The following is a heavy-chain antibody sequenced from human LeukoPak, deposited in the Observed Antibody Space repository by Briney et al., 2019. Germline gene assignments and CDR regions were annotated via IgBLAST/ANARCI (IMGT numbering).Heavy chain of an antibody. Sequence: PSETLSLTCTVSGGSISPYYWNWIRQPPGKGLEWIGYISGSTNYNPSLKSRVTMSVDTSKNHFSLRLSSVTAADTAIFYCARVGFGELSSPYFDYWGQGTLVTVSS. CDR2: ISGST. CDR1: GGSISPYY. V-gene: IGHV4-59*01. D-gene: IGHD3-10*01. CDR3: ARVGFGELSSPYFDY. J-gene: IGHJ4*02.